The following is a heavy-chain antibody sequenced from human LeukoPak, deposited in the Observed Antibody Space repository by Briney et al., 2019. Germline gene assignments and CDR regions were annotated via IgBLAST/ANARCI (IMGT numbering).Heavy chain of an antibody. D-gene: IGHD3-16*01. V-gene: IGHV4-30-2*01. Sequence: PSQTLSLTCAVSGGSISSGGNSWSWIRQPPGKGLEWIGYIYHSGSTYYNPSLKSRVTISVDRSKNQFSLKLSSVTATDTAVYYCARGDYKRWFDYWGQGTLVTVSS. CDR2: IYHSGST. J-gene: IGHJ4*02. CDR3: ARGDYKRWFDY. CDR1: GGSISSGGNS.